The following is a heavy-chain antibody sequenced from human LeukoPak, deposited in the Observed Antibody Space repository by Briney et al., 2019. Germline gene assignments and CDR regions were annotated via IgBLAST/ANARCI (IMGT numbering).Heavy chain of an antibody. V-gene: IGHV7-4-1*02. CDR1: GYSFTKYD. J-gene: IGHJ4*02. CDR3: ARNNADGEGRFGD. CDR2: INTNTGNP. D-gene: IGHD3-10*01. Sequence: ASVKVSCKASGYSFTKYDMNWVRQAPGQGLEWMGWINTNTGNPTYAQGFTGRFVFSLDTSVSTAYLQINSLKAEDTAVYYCARNNADGEGRFGDWGQGTLVTVSS.